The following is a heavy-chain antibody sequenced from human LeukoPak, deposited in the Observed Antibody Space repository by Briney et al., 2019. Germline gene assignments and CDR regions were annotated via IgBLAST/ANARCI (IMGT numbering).Heavy chain of an antibody. J-gene: IGHJ6*03. CDR3: ARDALYDSSGYSGTVNYYYYMDV. D-gene: IGHD3-22*01. V-gene: IGHV4-39*02. CDR1: GGSISSSSYY. CDR2: IYYSGST. Sequence: PSETLSLTCTVSGGSISSSSYYWGWIRQPPGKGLEWIGSIYYSGSTYYNPSLKSRVTISVDTSENQFSLKLSSVTAADTAVYYCARDALYDSSGYSGTVNYYYYMDVWGKGTTVTVSS.